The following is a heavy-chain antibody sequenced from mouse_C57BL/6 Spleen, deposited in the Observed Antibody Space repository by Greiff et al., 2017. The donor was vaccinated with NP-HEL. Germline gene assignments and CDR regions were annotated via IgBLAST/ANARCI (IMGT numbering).Heavy chain of an antibody. J-gene: IGHJ2*01. D-gene: IGHD4-1*01. CDR2: IDPSDSYT. V-gene: IGHV1-59*01. CDR1: GYTFTSYW. Sequence: QVQLKQPGAELVRPGTSVKLSCKASGYTFTSYWMHWVKQRPGQGLEWIGVIDPSDSYTNYNQKFKGKATLTVDTSSSTAYMQLSSLTSEDSAVYYCARNWDVYFDYWGQGTTLAVSS. CDR3: ARNWDVYFDY.